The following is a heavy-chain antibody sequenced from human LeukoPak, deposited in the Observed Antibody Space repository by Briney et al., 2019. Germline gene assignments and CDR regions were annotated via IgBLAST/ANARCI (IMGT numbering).Heavy chain of an antibody. CDR3: AKDPRAQYCSSTSCSHYDY. D-gene: IGHD2-2*01. J-gene: IGHJ4*02. Sequence: GGSLRLSCAASGFTFSSYAMSWVRQAPGKGLEWVSAISGSGGCTYYADSVKGRFTISRDNSKNTLYLQMDSLRAEDTAVYYCAKDPRAQYCSSTSCSHYDYWGQGTLVTVSS. CDR1: GFTFSSYA. CDR2: ISGSGGCT. V-gene: IGHV3-23*01.